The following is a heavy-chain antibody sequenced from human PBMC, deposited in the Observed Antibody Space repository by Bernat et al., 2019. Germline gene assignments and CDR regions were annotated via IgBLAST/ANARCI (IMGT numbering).Heavy chain of an antibody. CDR3: ARGRHLIQLFFFIGAGTAKLAFDP. D-gene: IGHD5-18*01. CDR2: INHSGST. V-gene: IGHV4-34*01. J-gene: IGHJ5*02. Sequence: QVQLQQWGAGLLKPSETLSLTCAVYGGSFSGYYCSWIRQPPGKGLEWIGEINHSGSTNYNPSLKSRVTISVDTSKNQFSLKLSSVTAADTAVYYCARGRHLIQLFFFIGAGTAKLAFDPWGQGTLVTVSS. CDR1: GGSFSGYY.